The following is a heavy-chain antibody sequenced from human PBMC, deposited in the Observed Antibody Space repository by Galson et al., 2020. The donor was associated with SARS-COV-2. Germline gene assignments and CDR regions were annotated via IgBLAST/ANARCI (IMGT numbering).Heavy chain of an antibody. D-gene: IGHD2-2*01. CDR2: VSSNGAHT. Sequence: GESLKISCAASGFSFSDYPMNWVRQVPGKGLEWVSAVSSNGAHTYYADSVRGRFIVSRDNSENTLYVQMNNLRAEDTAIYYCAKRYCSSVSCPEYFFDSWGQGTPVSVSS. CDR3: AKRYCSSVSCPEYFFDS. J-gene: IGHJ4*02. V-gene: IGHV3-23*01. CDR1: GFSFSDYP.